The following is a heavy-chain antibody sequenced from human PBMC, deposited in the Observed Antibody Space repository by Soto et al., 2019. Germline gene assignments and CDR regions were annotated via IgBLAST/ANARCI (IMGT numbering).Heavy chain of an antibody. V-gene: IGHV4-34*01. Sequence: SETLSLTCAVYGGSFSGYYWSWIRQPPGKGLEWIGEINHSGSTNYNPSLKSRVTISVDTSKNQFSLKLSSVTAADTAVYYCACGYAPGFDYWGQGTLVTVSS. J-gene: IGHJ4*02. CDR2: INHSGST. D-gene: IGHD4-17*01. CDR1: GGSFSGYY. CDR3: ACGYAPGFDY.